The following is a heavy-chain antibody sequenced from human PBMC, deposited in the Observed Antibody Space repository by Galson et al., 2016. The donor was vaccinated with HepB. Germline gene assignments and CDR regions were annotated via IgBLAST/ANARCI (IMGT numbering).Heavy chain of an antibody. CDR2: ISSSSYTI. J-gene: IGHJ6*02. CDR3: AREEDCSGDSCPYYYGMDV. Sequence: SLRLSCAASGFSFRKYGMNWVRQAPGKGLEWVSYISSSSYTIYYADSVKGRFTISRDNAKNSLYLQMNSLRDEDTAVYFCAREEDCSGDSCPYYYGMDVWGQGTTVTVSS. V-gene: IGHV3-48*02. CDR1: GFSFRKYG. D-gene: IGHD2-15*01.